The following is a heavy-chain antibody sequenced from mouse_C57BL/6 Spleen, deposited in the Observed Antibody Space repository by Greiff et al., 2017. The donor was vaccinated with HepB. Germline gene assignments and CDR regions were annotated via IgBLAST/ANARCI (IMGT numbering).Heavy chain of an antibody. Sequence: QVQLKQSGAELAKPGASVKLSCKASGYTFTSYWMHWVKQRPGQGLEWIGYINPSSGYTKYNQKFKDKATLTADKSSSTAYMQLSSLTYEDSAVYYCAREGYDERAWFAYWGQGTLVTVSA. CDR3: AREGYDERAWFAY. J-gene: IGHJ3*01. CDR2: INPSSGYT. CDR1: GYTFTSYW. V-gene: IGHV1-7*01. D-gene: IGHD2-2*01.